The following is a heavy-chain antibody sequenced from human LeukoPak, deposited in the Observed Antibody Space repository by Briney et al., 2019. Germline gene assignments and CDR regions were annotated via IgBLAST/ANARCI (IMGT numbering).Heavy chain of an antibody. CDR2: IYYSGST. Sequence: SETLSLTCTVSGGSISSSSYYWGWIRQPPGKGLEWIGYIYYSGSTNYNPSLKSRVTISVDTSKNQFSLKLSSVTAADTAVYYCAREDRSGLFDYWGQGTLVTVSS. V-gene: IGHV4-61*05. J-gene: IGHJ4*02. CDR1: GGSISSSSYY. D-gene: IGHD3-22*01. CDR3: AREDRSGLFDY.